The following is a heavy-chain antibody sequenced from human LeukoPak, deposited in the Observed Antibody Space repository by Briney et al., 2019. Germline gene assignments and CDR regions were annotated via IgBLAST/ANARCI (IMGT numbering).Heavy chain of an antibody. V-gene: IGHV3-7*01. CDR1: AFIFSGHW. D-gene: IGHD4-11*01. J-gene: IGHJ4*02. CDR3: ARELYDYSNPLDY. CDR2: IKEDGSER. Sequence: RPGGSLRLSCEGSAFIFSGHWMNWVRQTPGKGLEWVASIKEDGSERQYVDSVKGRFSISRDNAKNSLYLQMNSLRDGDTAVYYCARELYDYSNPLDYWGQGTLVTVSS.